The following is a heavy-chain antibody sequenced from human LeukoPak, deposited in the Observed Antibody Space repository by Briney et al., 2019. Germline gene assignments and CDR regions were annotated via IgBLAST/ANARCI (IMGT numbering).Heavy chain of an antibody. D-gene: IGHD1-20*01. J-gene: IGHJ6*02. CDR2: IYSGGST. Sequence: PGGSLRLSCAASGFTFSQYWMSWVRQAPGKGLEWVSVIYSGGSTYYADSVKGRFTISRDNSKNTLYLQMNSLRAEDTAVYYCAREIQDNWSTHYYYYYGMDVWGQGTTVTVSS. CDR3: AREIQDNWSTHYYYYYGMDV. V-gene: IGHV3-53*01. CDR1: GFTFSQYW.